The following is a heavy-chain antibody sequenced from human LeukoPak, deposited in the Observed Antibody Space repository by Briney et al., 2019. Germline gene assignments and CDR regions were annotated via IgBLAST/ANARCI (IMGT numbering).Heavy chain of an antibody. D-gene: IGHD3-22*01. Sequence: KPSETLSLTCAVSGYSISSGYYWGWIRQPPGKGLEWIGSIYHSGSTYYNPSLKSRVTISVDTSKNQFSLKLSSVTAADTAVYYCARDLRTSYYGSSGYSYFDYWGQGTLVTVSS. J-gene: IGHJ4*02. CDR2: IYHSGST. V-gene: IGHV4-38-2*02. CDR1: GYSISSGYY. CDR3: ARDLRTSYYGSSGYSYFDY.